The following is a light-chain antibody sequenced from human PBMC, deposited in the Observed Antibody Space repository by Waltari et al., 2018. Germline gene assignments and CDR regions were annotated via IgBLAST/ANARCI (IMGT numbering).Light chain of an antibody. J-gene: IGLJ3*02. CDR1: SWHSSNV. CDR3: QTGGHGTWV. CDR2: VNSDGSH. Sequence: QLVLTQSPSASASLGASVKLTCTLSSWHSSNVIAWLQEQPGKGPRYLMKVNSDGSHSKGDEIPDRFSGSSSGAERYLTISSLQSEDETDYYCQTGGHGTWVFGGGTKLTVL. V-gene: IGLV4-69*01.